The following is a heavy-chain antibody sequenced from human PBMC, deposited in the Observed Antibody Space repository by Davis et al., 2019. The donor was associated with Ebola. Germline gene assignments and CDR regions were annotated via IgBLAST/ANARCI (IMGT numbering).Heavy chain of an antibody. V-gene: IGHV1-69*13. D-gene: IGHD3-22*01. Sequence: SVKVSCKASGGTFSSYAISWVRQAPGQGLEWMGGIIPIFGTANYAQKFQGRVTITADESTSTAYMELSSLRSEDTAVYYCARVAEYYYDSSGYRWFDPWGQGTLVTVSS. J-gene: IGHJ5*02. CDR1: GGTFSSYA. CDR2: IIPIFGTA. CDR3: ARVAEYYYDSSGYRWFDP.